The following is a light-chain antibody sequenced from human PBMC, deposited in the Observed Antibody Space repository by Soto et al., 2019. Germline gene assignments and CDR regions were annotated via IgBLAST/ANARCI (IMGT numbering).Light chain of an antibody. J-gene: IGLJ2*01. V-gene: IGLV2-14*03. CDR3: SSYTMSSTLA. CDR2: DVN. CDR1: SCDVGAYNY. Sequence: QSALTQPASVSASPGQSITISCTGTSCDVGAYNYVSWYQQHPGKAPKLMIFDVNNRPSGVSNRFSGSKSGNTASLTISGLQAEDEADYYCSSYTMSSTLAFGGGTKLTVL.